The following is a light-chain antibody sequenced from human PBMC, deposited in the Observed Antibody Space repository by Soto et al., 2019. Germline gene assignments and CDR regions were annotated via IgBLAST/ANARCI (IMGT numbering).Light chain of an antibody. CDR1: QDISNY. V-gene: IGKV1-33*01. J-gene: IGKJ4*01. CDR2: DAS. Sequence: DIELTQYPSSRSASVGDGVPSDCQASQDISNYLNWYQQKPGKAPKLLIYDASNLETGVPSRFSGSGSGTDFTFTISSLQPEDIATYYCQQYDNLPLTFGGGTKVDIK. CDR3: QQYDNLPLT.